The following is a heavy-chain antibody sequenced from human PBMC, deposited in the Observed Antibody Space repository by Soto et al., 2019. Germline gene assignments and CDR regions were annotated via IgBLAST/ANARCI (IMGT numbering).Heavy chain of an antibody. CDR1: GVSISSGDYY. CDR3: ARWRTHARGDHDH. V-gene: IGHV4-31*03. D-gene: IGHD2-21*02. J-gene: IGHJ5*02. CDR2: IYYTGNT. Sequence: QVQLQESGPGLVKPSQTLSLTCTVSGVSISSGDYYWSWIRNPGEGLEWIGYIYYTGNTYYNPSLKSRVTISLDSSKNQFSLKLSSVTAADTAVYDCARWRTHARGDHDHWGQGTLVTVSS.